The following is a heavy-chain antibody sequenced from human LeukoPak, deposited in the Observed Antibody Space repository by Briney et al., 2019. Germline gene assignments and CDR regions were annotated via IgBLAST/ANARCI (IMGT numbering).Heavy chain of an antibody. CDR1: GFTFSVYS. J-gene: IGHJ6*02. CDR2: ISSTTYT. D-gene: IGHD6-19*01. CDR3: ARDGSGWSRDV. V-gene: IGHV3-21*01. Sequence: PGGSLRLSCAAYGFTFSVYSMSWIRQAPEKGLEWVSSISSTTYTYYADSVKGRFTISRDNSKNSLYLQMNSLTAEDTALYYCARDGSGWSRDVWGQGTTVTVSS.